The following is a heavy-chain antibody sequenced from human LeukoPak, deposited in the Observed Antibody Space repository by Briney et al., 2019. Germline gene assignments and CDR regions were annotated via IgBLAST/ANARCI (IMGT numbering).Heavy chain of an antibody. V-gene: IGHV3-21*01. CDR2: ISYSSSYI. D-gene: IGHD4-17*01. Sequence: GGSLRLTCAASGCTLSRYSWNWVRQPPGRGREGVSSISYSSSYIFCADSFKGGFTISRDNARNSMYLQMKSQRAEDTAVYYCAREDYGDCVLGHWGQGTLVTVPS. CDR1: GCTLSRYS. J-gene: IGHJ4*02. CDR3: AREDYGDCVLGH.